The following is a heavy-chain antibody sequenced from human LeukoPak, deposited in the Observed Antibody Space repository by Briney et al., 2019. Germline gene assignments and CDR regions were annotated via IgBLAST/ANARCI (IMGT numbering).Heavy chain of an antibody. J-gene: IGHJ4*02. D-gene: IGHD6-13*01. CDR2: IIPIFGTA. V-gene: IGHV1-69*13. Sequence: SVKVSCKASGYTFTGYYMHWVRQAPGQGLEWMGGIIPIFGTANYAQKFQGRVTITADESTSTAYMELSSLRSEDTAVYYCARSLILSSSWYYFDYWGQGTLVTVSS. CDR1: GYTFTGYY. CDR3: ARSLILSSSWYYFDY.